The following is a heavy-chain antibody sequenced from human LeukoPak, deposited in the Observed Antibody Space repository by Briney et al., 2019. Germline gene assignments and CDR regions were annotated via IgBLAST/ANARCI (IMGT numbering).Heavy chain of an antibody. D-gene: IGHD2-2*01. Sequence: ASVKVSCKASGYTFTDNYIHWVRQAPGQGLEWMGRINPKTGGTNYAQKFQGRVTMTTDTSISTAYMDLSRLRSDDTAVYICARDGPGYCSPTSCSDNWFDPRGQGALVTVSS. CDR2: INPKTGGT. CDR1: GYTFTDNY. V-gene: IGHV1-2*06. CDR3: ARDGPGYCSPTSCSDNWFDP. J-gene: IGHJ5*02.